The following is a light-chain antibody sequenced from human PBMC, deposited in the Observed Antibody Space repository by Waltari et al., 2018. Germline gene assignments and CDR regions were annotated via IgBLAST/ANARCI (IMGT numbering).Light chain of an antibody. CDR1: ISDVGGYTY. Sequence: QSALTQPASVSGSPGQSITISCTGTISDVGGYTYVPWYHSDPGKAPKLMIYNVTVRPSGVSNRFSGSKSGNTASLIISGLQAEDEADYFCSSYTRSSALVFGGGTKLTVL. CDR3: SSYTRSSALV. V-gene: IGLV2-14*03. J-gene: IGLJ2*01. CDR2: NVT.